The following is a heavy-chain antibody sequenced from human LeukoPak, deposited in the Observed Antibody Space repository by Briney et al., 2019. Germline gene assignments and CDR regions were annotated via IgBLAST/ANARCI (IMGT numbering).Heavy chain of an antibody. CDR3: ARPRGPLALDI. CDR2: ISGSRST. J-gene: IGHJ3*02. V-gene: IGHV3-23*01. CDR1: GFTFSSYV. Sequence: GGSLRLSCAASGFTFSSYVMSWVRQAPGKGLEWVSSISGSRSTYYADSVKGRFTTSRDNSENTLFLQMNSLRAEDTAVYYCARPRGPLALDIWGQGTMVTVSS.